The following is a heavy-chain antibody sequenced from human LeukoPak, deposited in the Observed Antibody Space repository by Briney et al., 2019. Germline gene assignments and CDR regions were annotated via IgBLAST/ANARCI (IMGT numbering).Heavy chain of an antibody. D-gene: IGHD3-10*02. Sequence: GMSLRLSCAASGFTFSSYGMHWVRQASGKGLEWVAVISYDGSNKYYADSVKGRFTISRDNSNSTLYLQMNSLRAEDTAIYYCATESMFWGEGTLVTVSS. CDR1: GFTFSSYG. CDR2: ISYDGSNK. J-gene: IGHJ4*02. CDR3: ATESMF. V-gene: IGHV3-30*03.